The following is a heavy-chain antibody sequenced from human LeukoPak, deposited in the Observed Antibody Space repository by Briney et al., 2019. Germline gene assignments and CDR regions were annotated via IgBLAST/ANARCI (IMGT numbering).Heavy chain of an antibody. V-gene: IGHV4-59*08. CDR3: ARGAVAGTVY. D-gene: IGHD6-19*01. J-gene: IGHJ4*02. Sequence: SESLSLTCTVSGGSISSYYWSWIRQPPGKGLEWIGYIYYSGSTNYNPSLKSRVTISVDPSKNQFALKLSSVTAAVTAVYYCARGAVAGTVYGGQGTLVTVSS. CDR1: GGSISSYY. CDR2: IYYSGST.